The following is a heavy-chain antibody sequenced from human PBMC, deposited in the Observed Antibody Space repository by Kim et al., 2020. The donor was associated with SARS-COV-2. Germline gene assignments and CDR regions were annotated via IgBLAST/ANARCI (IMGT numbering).Heavy chain of an antibody. Sequence: QKFQGRVTITRDTSASTAYMELSSLRSEDTAVYYCARRYVDTAMVDYFDYWGQGTLVTVSS. J-gene: IGHJ4*02. V-gene: IGHV1-3*01. D-gene: IGHD5-18*01. CDR3: ARRYVDTAMVDYFDY.